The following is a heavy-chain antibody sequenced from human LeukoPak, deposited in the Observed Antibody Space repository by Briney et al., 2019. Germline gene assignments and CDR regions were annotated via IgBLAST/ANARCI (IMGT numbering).Heavy chain of an antibody. Sequence: GGSLRLSCAASGFSFSSSWMHWVRQAPGTGLVWVSRINSDGSTTNYADSVKGRFTISRDNAMSTLYLQMNSLRAEDTVVYYCARDFGPYGMDVWGQGTTVTVSS. CDR3: ARDFGPYGMDV. J-gene: IGHJ6*02. V-gene: IGHV3-74*01. D-gene: IGHD3-16*01. CDR1: GFSFSSSW. CDR2: INSDGSTT.